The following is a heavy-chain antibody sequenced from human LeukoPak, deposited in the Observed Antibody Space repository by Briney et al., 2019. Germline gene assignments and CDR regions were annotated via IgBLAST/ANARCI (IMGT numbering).Heavy chain of an antibody. CDR2: INHSGST. CDR1: GYSISSGYY. D-gene: IGHD3-22*01. Sequence: SETLSLTCSVSGYSISSGYYWGWIRQPPGKGLEWIGEINHSGSTNYNPSLKSRVTISVDTSKNQFSLKLSSVTAADTAVYYCARPYTPHYYDRGMDVWGKGTTVTASS. CDR3: ARPYTPHYYDRGMDV. J-gene: IGHJ6*03. V-gene: IGHV4-38-2*02.